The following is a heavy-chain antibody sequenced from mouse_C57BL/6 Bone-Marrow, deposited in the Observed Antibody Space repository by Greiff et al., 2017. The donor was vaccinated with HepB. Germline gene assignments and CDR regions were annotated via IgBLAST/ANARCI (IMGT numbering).Heavy chain of an antibody. CDR1: GFTFSSYG. CDR2: ISSGGSYT. D-gene: IGHD5-1-1*01. Sequence: EVMLVESGGDLVKPGGSLKLSCATSGFTFSSYGMSWVRQTPDKRLEWVATISSGGSYTYYPDSVKGRFTISRDNAKNTLYLQMSSLKSEDTAMYYCARQNKPHYAMDYWGQGTSVTVSS. V-gene: IGHV5-6*01. CDR3: ARQNKPHYAMDY. J-gene: IGHJ4*01.